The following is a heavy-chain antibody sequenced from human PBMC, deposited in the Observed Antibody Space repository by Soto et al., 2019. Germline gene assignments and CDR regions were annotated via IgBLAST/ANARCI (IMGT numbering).Heavy chain of an antibody. CDR1: GGSFSGYY. D-gene: IGHD3-9*01. V-gene: IGHV4-34*01. CDR2: INHSGST. J-gene: IGHJ6*02. CDR3: GRGSRYFDWLKRYYYYGMDV. Sequence: QVQLQQWGAGLLKPSETLSLTCAVYGGSFSGYYWSWIRQPPGKGLEWIGEINHSGSTNYNPSLKSRVTISVDTAKNQFSLKLSSVTAADTAVYYCGRGSRYFDWLKRYYYYGMDVWGQGTTVTVSS.